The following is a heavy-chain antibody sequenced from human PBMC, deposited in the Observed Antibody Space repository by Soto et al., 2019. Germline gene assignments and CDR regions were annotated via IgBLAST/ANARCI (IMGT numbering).Heavy chain of an antibody. J-gene: IGHJ4*02. D-gene: IGHD2-21*01. CDR3: AASTFQSGVNGYFHLAF. CDR1: GDTFSKYA. CDR2: IIPLFDSA. V-gene: IGHV1-69*06. Sequence: QVHLVQSGAEVKRPGSSVKVSCKASGDTFSKYAISWVRQAPGQGIEWMGGIIPLFDSASYAQWSNGRVTITADKVTTTAYMELRALTSEDTAIYYCAASTFQSGVNGYFHLAFWGQGTLVTVSS.